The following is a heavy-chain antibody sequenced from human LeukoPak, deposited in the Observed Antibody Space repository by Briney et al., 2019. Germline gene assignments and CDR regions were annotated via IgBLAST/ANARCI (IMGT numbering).Heavy chain of an antibody. CDR2: IWYDGSNK. V-gene: IGHV3-33*06. CDR1: GFTFSSYG. CDR3: AKEKQRNFDY. Sequence: PGRSLRLSCAASGFTFSSYGMHWVRQAPGKGLEWVAVIWYDGSNKYYADSVKGRFTISRDNSKNTLDLQMNSLRAEDTAVYYCAKEKQRNFDYWGQGTLVTVSS. J-gene: IGHJ4*02.